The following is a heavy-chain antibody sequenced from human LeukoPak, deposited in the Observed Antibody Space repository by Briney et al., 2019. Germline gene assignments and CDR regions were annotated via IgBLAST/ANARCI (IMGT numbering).Heavy chain of an antibody. V-gene: IGHV3-53*01. J-gene: IGHJ6*02. CDR1: GFTVSSNY. CDR2: IYSGGST. D-gene: IGHD3-3*01. Sequence: PGGSLRLSCAASGFTVSSNYMSWVRQAPGKGLEWGSVIYSGGSTYYADSVKGRFTISRDNSKNTLYLQMNSLRAEDPAVYYCASSYYDFWSGYPFYYYYGMDVWGQGTTVTVSS. CDR3: ASSYYDFWSGYPFYYYYGMDV.